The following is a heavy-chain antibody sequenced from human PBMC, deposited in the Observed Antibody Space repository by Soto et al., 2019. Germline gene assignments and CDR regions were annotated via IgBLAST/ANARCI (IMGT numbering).Heavy chain of an antibody. CDR3: ARTTVVTPGKFDD. V-gene: IGHV1-69*13. D-gene: IGHD4-17*01. CDR2: IIPIFGTA. CDR1: GGTISSYA. Sequence: SVKVSCKASGGTISSYAISWVRQAPGQGLEWMGGIIPIFGTANYAQKFQGRVTITADESTSTAYMELSSLRSEDTAVYYCARTTVVTPGKFDDWGQGTLVTVSS. J-gene: IGHJ4*02.